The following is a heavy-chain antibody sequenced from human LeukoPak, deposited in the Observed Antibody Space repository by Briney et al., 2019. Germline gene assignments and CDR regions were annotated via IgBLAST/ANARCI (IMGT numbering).Heavy chain of an antibody. CDR2: ISGSGGST. Sequence: GGSLRLSCAASGFTFSSYAMSWVRQAPGKGLEWVSAISGSGGSTYYADSVKGRFTISRDNSKNTPYLQMNSLRAEDTAVYYCAKDHRSSGWYGAFDIWGQGTMVTVSS. J-gene: IGHJ3*02. D-gene: IGHD6-19*01. CDR1: GFTFSSYA. V-gene: IGHV3-23*01. CDR3: AKDHRSSGWYGAFDI.